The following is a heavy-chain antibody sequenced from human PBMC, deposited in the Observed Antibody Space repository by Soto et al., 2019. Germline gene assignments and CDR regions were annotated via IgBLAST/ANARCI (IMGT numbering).Heavy chain of an antibody. CDR2: IVVGSGNT. V-gene: IGHV1-58*02. Sequence: SVKVSCKASGFTFTSSAMQWVRQARGQRLEWIGWIVVGSGNTNYAQKFQERVTITRDMSTSTAYMELSSLRSEDTAVYYCARDLYSTSWYVRAFDMWGQGTMVTVSS. J-gene: IGHJ3*02. CDR1: GFTFTSSA. CDR3: ARDLYSTSWYVRAFDM. D-gene: IGHD6-13*01.